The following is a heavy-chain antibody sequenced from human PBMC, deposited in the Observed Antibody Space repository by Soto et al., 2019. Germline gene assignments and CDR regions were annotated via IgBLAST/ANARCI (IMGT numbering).Heavy chain of an antibody. D-gene: IGHD3-22*01. CDR2: IWYDGSNK. CDR1: GFTFSSYG. J-gene: IGHJ3*02. Sequence: GGSLRLSCAASGFTFSSYGMHWVRQAPGKGLEWVAVIWYDGSNKYYADSVKGRFTISRDNSKNTLYLQMNSLRAEDTAVYYCARDFSYYYDSSGYYDDAFDIWGQGTMVTVSS. CDR3: ARDFSYYYDSSGYYDDAFDI. V-gene: IGHV3-33*01.